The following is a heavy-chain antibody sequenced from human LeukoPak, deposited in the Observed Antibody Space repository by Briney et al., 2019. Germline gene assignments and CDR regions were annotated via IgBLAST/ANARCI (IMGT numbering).Heavy chain of an antibody. CDR3: ARDFSSSWPFDY. Sequence: ASAKVSCKASGYTFTGYYMHWVRQAPGQGLEWMGRINPNSGGTNYAQKFQGRVTMTRDTSISTAYMELSRLRSDDTAVYYCARDFSSSWPFDYWGQGTLVTVSS. CDR2: INPNSGGT. D-gene: IGHD6-13*01. V-gene: IGHV1-2*06. CDR1: GYTFTGYY. J-gene: IGHJ4*02.